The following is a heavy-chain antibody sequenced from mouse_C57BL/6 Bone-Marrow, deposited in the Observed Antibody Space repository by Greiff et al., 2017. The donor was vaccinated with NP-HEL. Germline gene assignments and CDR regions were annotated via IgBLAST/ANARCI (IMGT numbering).Heavy chain of an antibody. CDR2: INYDGSST. D-gene: IGHD2-4*01. Sequence: EVMLVESEGGLVQPGSSMKLSCTASGFTFSDYYMAWVRPVPEKGLEWVANINYDGSSTYYLDSLKSRFIISRDNAKNILYLQMSSLKSEDTATYYGAREGGLRRRTYAMDYWGQGTSVTVSS. CDR3: AREGGLRRRTYAMDY. CDR1: GFTFSDYY. J-gene: IGHJ4*01. V-gene: IGHV5-16*01.